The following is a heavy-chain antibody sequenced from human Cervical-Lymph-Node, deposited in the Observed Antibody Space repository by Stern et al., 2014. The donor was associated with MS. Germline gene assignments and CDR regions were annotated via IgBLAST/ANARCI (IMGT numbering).Heavy chain of an antibody. V-gene: IGHV3-7*01. CDR3: VRGGTRPLRRVQVRYYGMDV. Sequence: EVQLVESGGALVQPGGSLRLSCEASGFTFSSYWMTWVRQAPGKGLQWVANIKLDGSDRYYVDSVKGRFTISRDNAKNSLYLEMDSLRAEDTAVYYCVRGGTRPLRRVQVRYYGMDVWGKGTTVTVSS. D-gene: IGHD3-16*01. CDR1: GFTFSSYW. CDR2: IKLDGSDR. J-gene: IGHJ6*04.